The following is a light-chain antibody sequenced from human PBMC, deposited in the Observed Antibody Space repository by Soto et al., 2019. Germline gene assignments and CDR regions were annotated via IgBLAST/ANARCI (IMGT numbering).Light chain of an antibody. CDR3: QQYTNWPPWT. V-gene: IGKV3-15*01. CDR2: GAS. J-gene: IGKJ1*01. Sequence: EIVLTQSPGTLSLSPGERATLFCRASQSVSSTYLAWYQQKPGQAPRLLIYGASRRATGIPARFSGSGAGTEFTLTISSLQSEDFAVYYCQQYTNWPPWTFGQGTKVEIK. CDR1: QSVSSTY.